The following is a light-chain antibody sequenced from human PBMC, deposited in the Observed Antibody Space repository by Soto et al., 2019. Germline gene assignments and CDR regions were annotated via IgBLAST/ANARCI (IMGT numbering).Light chain of an antibody. J-gene: IGKJ3*01. CDR1: QSVNSNY. Sequence: EIVLMQSPGTLSLSPGEGATLSCRASQSVNSNYLAWYQQKPGQAPTVLIFDTSRRATGVPARFSGSGSGTDFTLTISRLDPDDFAVYYCQQYGSSQFTFGPGTKVNIK. CDR3: QQYGSSQFT. CDR2: DTS. V-gene: IGKV3-20*01.